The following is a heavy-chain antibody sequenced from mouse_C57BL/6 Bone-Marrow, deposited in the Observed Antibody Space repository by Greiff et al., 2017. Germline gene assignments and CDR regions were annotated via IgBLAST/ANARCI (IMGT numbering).Heavy chain of an antibody. CDR1: GYTFTSYW. V-gene: IGHV1-69*01. J-gene: IGHJ2*01. CDR3: ASYVYFDY. CDR2: IDPSDSYT. Sequence: VQLQQPGAELVMPGASVKLSCKASGYTFTSYWMHWVKQRPGQGLEWIGEIDPSDSYTNYNQKFKGKSTLTVDKSSSTAYMQLSSLTSEDSAVYYCASYVYFDYWGQGTTLTVSS.